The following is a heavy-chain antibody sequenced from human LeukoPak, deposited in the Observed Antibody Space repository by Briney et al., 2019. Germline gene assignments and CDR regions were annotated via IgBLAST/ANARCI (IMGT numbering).Heavy chain of an antibody. D-gene: IGHD6-13*01. CDR3: AKGASSTWQFDY. J-gene: IGHJ4*02. CDR1: GFTFSSYA. Sequence: GGSLRLSCAASGFTFSSYAMSWVRQAPGKGLEWVSGISGSGGNTYHTDSVKGRFTISRDNSKNTLYLQLSSLRAEDTAVYYCAKGASSTWQFDYWGQGTLVTVSS. CDR2: ISGSGGNT. V-gene: IGHV3-23*01.